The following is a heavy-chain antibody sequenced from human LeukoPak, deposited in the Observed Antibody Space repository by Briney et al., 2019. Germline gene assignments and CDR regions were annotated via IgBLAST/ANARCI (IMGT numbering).Heavy chain of an antibody. V-gene: IGHV3-30*18. J-gene: IGHJ4*02. Sequence: PGRSLRLSCAASGFTFSSYGMHWDRQAPGKGLEWVAVISYDGSNKYYADSVKGRFTISRDNSKNTLYLQMNSLRAEDTALYYCAKANYYDMSGRGRVDYWGQGTLVTVSS. CDR1: GFTFSSYG. CDR2: ISYDGSNK. D-gene: IGHD3-22*01. CDR3: AKANYYDMSGRGRVDY.